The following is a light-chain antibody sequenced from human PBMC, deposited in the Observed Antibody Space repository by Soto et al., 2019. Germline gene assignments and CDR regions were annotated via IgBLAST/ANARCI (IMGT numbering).Light chain of an antibody. V-gene: IGKV1-17*01. J-gene: IGKJ1*01. CDR2: AAS. CDR1: QGIRND. Sequence: DIQMTQSPSSLSASVGDRFTITCRASQGIRNDLGWYQQKPGKAPKLPIYAASTLQSGVPSRFSGSRSGTEFTLTISSLQPDDFATYYCQQYNSYRAFGQGTKVDIK. CDR3: QQYNSYRA.